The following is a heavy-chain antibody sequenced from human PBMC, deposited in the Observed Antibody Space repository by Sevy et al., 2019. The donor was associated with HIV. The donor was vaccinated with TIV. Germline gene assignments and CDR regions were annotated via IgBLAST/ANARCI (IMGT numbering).Heavy chain of an antibody. CDR2: ISAYNGNT. J-gene: IGHJ4*02. Sequence: ASVKVSCKASGYTFTSYGISWVRQAPGQGLEWMGWISAYNGNTNYAQKLQGRVTMTTDTSTSTAYMELRSLRSDDTAVYYCARERVYCSGGSCYRDVLDYWGQGTLVTVSS. CDR3: ARERVYCSGGSCYRDVLDY. D-gene: IGHD2-15*01. V-gene: IGHV1-18*01. CDR1: GYTFTSYG.